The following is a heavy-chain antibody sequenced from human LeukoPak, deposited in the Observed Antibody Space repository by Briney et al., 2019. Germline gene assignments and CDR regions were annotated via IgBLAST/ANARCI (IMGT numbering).Heavy chain of an antibody. Sequence: GGSLRLSCAASGFTFSTYWMSWVRQAPGKGLEWVSGISWNSGSIGYADSVKGRFTISRDNAKDSLYLQMNSLRAEDTALYYCAKANHYGDYLDYWGQGTLVTVSS. J-gene: IGHJ4*02. CDR3: AKANHYGDYLDY. D-gene: IGHD4-17*01. CDR2: ISWNSGSI. V-gene: IGHV3-9*01. CDR1: GFTFSTYW.